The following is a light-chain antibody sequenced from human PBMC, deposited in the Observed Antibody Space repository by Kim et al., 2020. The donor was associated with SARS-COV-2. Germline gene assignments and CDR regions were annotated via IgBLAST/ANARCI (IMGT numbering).Light chain of an antibody. CDR3: QQYDRSPHT. V-gene: IGKV3-20*01. CDR2: GTS. CDR1: QSVGSGY. J-gene: IGKJ2*01. Sequence: EDVLTQSPGTLSLSLGERATLSCRASQSVGSGYLAWYQQKPGQAPRPLIYGTSNRATGIPDRFSGSGSGTNFILTISRLEPEDSAVYYCQQYDRSPHTCGQGTKLEIK.